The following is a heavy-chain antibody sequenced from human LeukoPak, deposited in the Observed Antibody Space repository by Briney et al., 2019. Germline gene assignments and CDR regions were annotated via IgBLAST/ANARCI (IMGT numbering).Heavy chain of an antibody. CDR2: IIPIFGTA. CDR3: ARGRRTDIAVVPTVRPYYMDV. D-gene: IGHD2-2*01. J-gene: IGHJ6*03. V-gene: IGHV1-69*05. CDR1: GGTFSSYA. Sequence: ASVKVSCKASGGTFSSYAISWVRQAPGQGLEWMGRIIPIFGTANYAQKFQGRVTITTDESTSTAYMELSSLRSEDTAVYYCARGRRTDIAVVPTVRPYYMDVWGKGTTVTVSS.